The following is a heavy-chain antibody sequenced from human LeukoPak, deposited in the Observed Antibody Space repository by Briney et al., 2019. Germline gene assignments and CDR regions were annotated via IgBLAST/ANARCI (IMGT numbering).Heavy chain of an antibody. CDR1: GFTFSNAW. J-gene: IGHJ4*02. V-gene: IGHV3-15*01. D-gene: IGHD3-16*01. Sequence: GGSLRLSCAASGFTFSNAWMNWVRQAPGKGLEWVGRIKRKIDGETTEYAAPVKGRFIISRDDSENMVYLQMNSLKTEDTAVYYCTTLWLNDYWGQGTLVTVSS. CDR2: IKRKIDGETT. CDR3: TTLWLNDY.